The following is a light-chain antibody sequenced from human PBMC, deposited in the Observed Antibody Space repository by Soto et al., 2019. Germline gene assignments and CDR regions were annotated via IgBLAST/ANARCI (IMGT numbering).Light chain of an antibody. CDR3: AAWDDSLNGPYV. J-gene: IGLJ1*01. CDR1: SSNIGSNT. Sequence: QSVLTQPPSASGTPGQGVTISCSGSSSNIGSNTVNWYQQLPGTAPKLLIYSNNQRPSGVPDRFSGSKSGTSASLAISGLQSEDGADYYCAAWDDSLNGPYVFGTGTKVTVL. V-gene: IGLV1-44*01. CDR2: SNN.